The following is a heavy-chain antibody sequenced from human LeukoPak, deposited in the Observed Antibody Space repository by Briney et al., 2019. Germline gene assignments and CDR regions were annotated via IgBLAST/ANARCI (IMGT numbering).Heavy chain of an antibody. CDR1: GFTFSSHG. V-gene: IGHV3-30*02. D-gene: IGHD6-13*01. CDR2: LRYDGSNQ. J-gene: IGHJ4*02. CDR3: AKDAYTSSWPYSFDY. Sequence: GGSLRLSCAASGFTFSSHGMHWVRQAPGKGLEWVTFLRYDGSNQYYADSVKGRFTISRDNSKNTLYLQMNSLRAEDTAVYYCAKDAYTSSWPYSFDYWGQGTLVTVSS.